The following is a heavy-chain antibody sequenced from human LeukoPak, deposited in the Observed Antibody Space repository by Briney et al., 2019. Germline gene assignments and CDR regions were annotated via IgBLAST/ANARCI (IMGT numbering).Heavy chain of an antibody. CDR3: ARDHMTTVTTWDY. D-gene: IGHD4-17*01. CDR1: GFTFSSYA. J-gene: IGHJ4*02. Sequence: GGSLRLSCAASGFTFSSYAMSWVRQAPGKGLEWVSYISSSGSTIYYADSVKGRFTISRDNAKNSLYLQMNSLRAEDTAVYYCARDHMTTVTTWDYWGQGTLVTVSS. CDR2: ISSSGSTI. V-gene: IGHV3-48*04.